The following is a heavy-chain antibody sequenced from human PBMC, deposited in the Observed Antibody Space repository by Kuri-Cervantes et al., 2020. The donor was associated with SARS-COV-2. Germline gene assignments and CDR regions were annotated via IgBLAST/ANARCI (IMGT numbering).Heavy chain of an antibody. V-gene: IGHV4-61*02. CDR1: GGSTSSGSYY. J-gene: IGHJ4*02. Sequence: SCTVSGGSTSSGSYYWSWIQQPAGKGLEWIGRIYTSGSTNYNPSLKSRVTISVDTSKNQFSLKLSSVTAADTAVYYCARGQQLIDYWGQGTLVTVSS. CDR2: IYTSGST. CDR3: ARGQQLIDY. D-gene: IGHD6-13*01.